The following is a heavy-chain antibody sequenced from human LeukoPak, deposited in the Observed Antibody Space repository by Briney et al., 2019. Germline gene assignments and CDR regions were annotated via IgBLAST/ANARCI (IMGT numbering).Heavy chain of an antibody. Sequence: ASVKVSCKASGYTFTSYGISWVRQAPGQGLEWMGWISAYNGNTNYAQKLQGRVTMPTDTSTSTAYMELRSLRSDDTAVYYCARTRSSSSDYYYYYMDVWGKGTTVTVSS. D-gene: IGHD6-6*01. CDR2: ISAYNGNT. J-gene: IGHJ6*03. CDR1: GYTFTSYG. V-gene: IGHV1-18*01. CDR3: ARTRSSSSDYYYYYMDV.